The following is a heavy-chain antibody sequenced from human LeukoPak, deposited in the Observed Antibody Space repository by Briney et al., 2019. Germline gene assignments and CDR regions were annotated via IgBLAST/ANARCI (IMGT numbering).Heavy chain of an antibody. Sequence: PSETLSLTCSVSGGSIRSTTHYWGWIRQPPGKGLEWIGSIYYSGNTYYSPSLMSRVTISVDTSKNQFSLNLSSVTAADTALYYCARDRKYYYHMDVWGKGTTVTVSS. V-gene: IGHV4-39*07. CDR2: IYYSGNT. D-gene: IGHD1-14*01. J-gene: IGHJ6*03. CDR3: ARDRKYYYHMDV. CDR1: GGSIRSTTHY.